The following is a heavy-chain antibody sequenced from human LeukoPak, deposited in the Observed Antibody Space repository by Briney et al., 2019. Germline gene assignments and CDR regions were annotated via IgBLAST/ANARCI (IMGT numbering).Heavy chain of an antibody. CDR1: GFTFSSYG. CDR3: AREWSWYIYYYYYMDV. D-gene: IGHD1-1*01. J-gene: IGHJ6*03. Sequence: TGGSLRLSCAASGFTFSSYGMSWVRQAPGKGLEWVSAISGSGGSTYYADSVKGRFTISRDNSKNTLYLQMNSLRAEDTAVYYCAREWSWYIYYYYYMDVWGKGTTVTVSS. CDR2: ISGSGGST. V-gene: IGHV3-23*01.